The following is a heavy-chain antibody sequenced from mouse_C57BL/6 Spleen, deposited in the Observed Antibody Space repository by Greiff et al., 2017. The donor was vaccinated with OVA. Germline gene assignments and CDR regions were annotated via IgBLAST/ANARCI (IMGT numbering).Heavy chain of an antibody. J-gene: IGHJ4*01. V-gene: IGHV7-3*01. CDR2: IRNKANGYTT. CDR1: GFTFTDYY. D-gene: IGHD2-1*01. CDR3: ARYSNYDAMDY. Sequence: EVKLQESGGGLVQPGGSLSLSCAASGFTFTDYYMSWVRQPPGKALEWLGFIRNKANGYTTEYSASVKGRFTISRDNSQSILYLQMNALRAEDSATYYCARYSNYDAMDYWGQGTSVTVSS.